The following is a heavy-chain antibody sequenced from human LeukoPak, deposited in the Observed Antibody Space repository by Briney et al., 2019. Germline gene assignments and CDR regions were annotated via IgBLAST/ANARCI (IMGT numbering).Heavy chain of an antibody. CDR2: IYYSGST. CDR3: ARVDTAMVVVNAFDI. V-gene: IGHV4-30-4*08. J-gene: IGHJ3*02. D-gene: IGHD5-18*01. Sequence: PSETLSLTCTVSGGSISSGDYYWSWIRQPPGKGLECIGYIYYSGSTYYNPSLKSRVTISVDTSKNQFSLKLSSVTAADTAVYYCARVDTAMVVVNAFDIWGQGTMVTVSS. CDR1: GGSISSGDYY.